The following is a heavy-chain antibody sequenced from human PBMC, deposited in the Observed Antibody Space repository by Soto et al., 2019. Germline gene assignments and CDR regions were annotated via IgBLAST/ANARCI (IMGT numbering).Heavy chain of an antibody. Sequence: GSLRLSCAASGFTFSSYWMSWVRQAPGKGLEWVANIKQDGSEKYYVDSVKGRFTISRDNAKNSLYLQMNSLRAEDTAVYYCARDPVLRFLEWLPHYGMDVWGQGTTVTVSS. J-gene: IGHJ6*02. CDR1: GFTFSSYW. CDR2: IKQDGSEK. V-gene: IGHV3-7*05. D-gene: IGHD3-3*01. CDR3: ARDPVLRFLEWLPHYGMDV.